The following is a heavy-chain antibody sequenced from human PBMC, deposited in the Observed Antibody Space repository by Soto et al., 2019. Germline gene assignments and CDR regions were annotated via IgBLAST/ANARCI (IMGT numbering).Heavy chain of an antibody. CDR1: GFTFEDFS. D-gene: IGHD6-13*01. J-gene: IGHJ5*02. V-gene: IGHV3-43*01. CDR3: ATDYRSRWDPLFDP. Sequence: GSLRLSFAASGFTFEDFSMHWVRQPPGKGLEWVSLINWDGGDTLYEDSVKGRFTISRDNSKSSLFLQMNGLRTEDSALYYCATDYRSRWDPLFDPWGQGTPVTVSS. CDR2: INWDGGDT.